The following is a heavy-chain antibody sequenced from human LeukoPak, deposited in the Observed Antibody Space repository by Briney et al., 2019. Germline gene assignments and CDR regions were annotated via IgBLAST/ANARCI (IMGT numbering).Heavy chain of an antibody. J-gene: IGHJ4*02. V-gene: IGHV1-8*03. CDR2: MNPNSGNT. D-gene: IGHD2-21*02. CDR1: GYTFTSYD. CDR3: ARAAYCGGDCYDFDY. Sequence: GASVKVSCKASGYTFTSYDINWVRQATGQGLEWMGWMNPNSGNTGYAQRFQGRVTITRNTSISTAYMELSSLRSEDTAVYYCARAAYCGGDCYDFDYWGQGTLVTVSS.